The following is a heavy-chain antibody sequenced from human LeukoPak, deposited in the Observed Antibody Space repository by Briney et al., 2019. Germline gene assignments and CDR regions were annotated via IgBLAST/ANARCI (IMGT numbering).Heavy chain of an antibody. J-gene: IGHJ4*02. Sequence: ASVKVSCKASGGTFSSYAISWVRQAPGQGLEWMGGIIPIFGTANYAQKFQGRVTITADESTSTAYMELRSLRSDDTAVYFCARGADTGSYGSLVYFDYWGQGTLVTVSS. V-gene: IGHV1-69*13. D-gene: IGHD3-16*01. CDR2: IIPIFGTA. CDR1: GGTFSSYA. CDR3: ARGADTGSYGSLVYFDY.